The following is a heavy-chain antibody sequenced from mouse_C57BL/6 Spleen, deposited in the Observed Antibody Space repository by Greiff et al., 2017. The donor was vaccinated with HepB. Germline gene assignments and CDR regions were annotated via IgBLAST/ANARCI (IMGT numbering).Heavy chain of an antibody. CDR2: IWSGGST. D-gene: IGHD3-2*02. V-gene: IGHV2-2*01. CDR1: GFSLTSYG. CDR3: ARITAQAAHGYTMDY. Sequence: VMLVESGPGLVQPSQSLSITCTVSGFSLTSYGVHWVRQSPGKGLEWLGVIWSGGSTDYNAAFISRLSISKDNSKSQVFFKMNSLQADDTAIYYCARITAQAAHGYTMDYWGQGTSVTVSS. J-gene: IGHJ4*01.